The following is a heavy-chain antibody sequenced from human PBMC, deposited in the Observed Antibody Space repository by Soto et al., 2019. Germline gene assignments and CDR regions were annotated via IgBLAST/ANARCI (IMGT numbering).Heavy chain of an antibody. CDR2: IRQDGSER. J-gene: IGHJ5*02. V-gene: IGHV3-7*01. D-gene: IGHD5-18*01. Sequence: EVELVESGGGLVQPGGSLRLSCAASGFTFNSNCMSWVRQAPGKGLEWVANIRQDGSERYYMDSVKGRFTISRDNLKNSLYLQMNSLNAEDTAVYFCARGRGYSYGYTWGQGTLVTVSS. CDR3: ARGRGYSYGYT. CDR1: GFTFNSNC.